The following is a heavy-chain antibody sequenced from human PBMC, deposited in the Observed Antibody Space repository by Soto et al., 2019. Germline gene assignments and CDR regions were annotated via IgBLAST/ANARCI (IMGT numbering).Heavy chain of an antibody. J-gene: IGHJ4*02. D-gene: IGHD3-16*01. CDR1: GFTFSAYA. Sequence: PGGSLRLSCAASGFTFSAYAMSWVRQAPGKGLEWVSGISGSGGSAYYADSVKGRSTISRDNSKNTLYLQMNSLRAGDTAVYYCAKMPGPSVTPYYGTKSHGFLDYWGQGTLVTVSS. V-gene: IGHV3-23*01. CDR2: ISGSGGSA. CDR3: AKMPGPSVTPYYGTKSHGFLDY.